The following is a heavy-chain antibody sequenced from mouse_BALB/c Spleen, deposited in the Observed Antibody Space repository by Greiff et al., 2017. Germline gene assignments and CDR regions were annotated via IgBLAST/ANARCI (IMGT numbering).Heavy chain of an antibody. J-gene: IGHJ3*01. D-gene: IGHD2-10*01. V-gene: IGHV3-6*02. CDR3: ARATPYYGNLAWFAY. CDR1: GYSITSGYY. Sequence: EVQLQQSGPGLVKPSQSLSLTCSVTGYSITSGYYWNWIRQFPGNKLEWMGYISYDGSNNYNPSLKNRISITRDTSKNQFFLKLNSVTTEDTATYYCARATPYYGNLAWFAYWGQGTLVTVSA. CDR2: ISYDGSN.